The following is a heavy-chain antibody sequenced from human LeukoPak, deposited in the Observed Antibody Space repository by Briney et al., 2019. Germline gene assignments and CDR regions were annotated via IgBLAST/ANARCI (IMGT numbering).Heavy chain of an antibody. CDR3: AKAGFGSGHAFDI. Sequence: GGSLRLSCAASGFTFSSYAMSWVRQAPGKGLEWVSAISGSGGSTYYADSVKGRFTISRDNSKNTLYLQMNSLRAEDAAVYYCAKAGFGSGHAFDIWGQGTMVTVSS. CDR1: GFTFSSYA. V-gene: IGHV3-23*01. D-gene: IGHD3-10*01. CDR2: ISGSGGST. J-gene: IGHJ3*02.